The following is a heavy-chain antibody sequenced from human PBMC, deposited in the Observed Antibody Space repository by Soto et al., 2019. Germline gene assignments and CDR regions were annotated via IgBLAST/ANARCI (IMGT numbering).Heavy chain of an antibody. CDR2: IYDSGSA. CDR1: SGSISSSSYY. J-gene: IGHJ6*03. D-gene: IGHD3-10*01. Sequence: SETLSLTCTVYSGSISSSSYYWGWIRQPPGKGLEWIGSIYDSGSAYYNPSLESRVTISVAKSANQFSLKLSSVTGADTAVYFCAMHGGGTGSYLPDYYYVDVWGKGTTVTVSS. CDR3: AMHGGGTGSYLPDYYYVDV. V-gene: IGHV4-39*01.